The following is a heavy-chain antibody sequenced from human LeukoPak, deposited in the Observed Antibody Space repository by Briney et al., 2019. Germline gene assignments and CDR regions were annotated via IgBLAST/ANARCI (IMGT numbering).Heavy chain of an antibody. J-gene: IGHJ3*02. Sequence: ASVKVSCKASGYTFTSYGISWVRQAPGQGLEWMGWISAYNGNTNYAQKLQGRVTMTTDTSTSTAYMELRSLRSDDTAVYYCARADNSGIIQGGAFDIWGQGTTVTVSS. CDR1: GYTFTSYG. D-gene: IGHD1-26*01. V-gene: IGHV1-18*01. CDR3: ARADNSGIIQGGAFDI. CDR2: ISAYNGNT.